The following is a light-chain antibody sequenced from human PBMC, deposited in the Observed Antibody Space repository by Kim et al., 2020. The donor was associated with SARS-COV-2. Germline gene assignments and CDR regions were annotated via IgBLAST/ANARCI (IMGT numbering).Light chain of an antibody. Sequence: TSVGDRGPIPCRASQGISNSLAWYQQKPGNVPKVLIYDASALHSGVPSRFSGSGSGTDFTLTISSLQPEDVATYYCQKYNAAPWTFGQGTKVDIK. CDR1: QGISNS. J-gene: IGKJ1*01. CDR2: DAS. V-gene: IGKV1-27*01. CDR3: QKYNAAPWT.